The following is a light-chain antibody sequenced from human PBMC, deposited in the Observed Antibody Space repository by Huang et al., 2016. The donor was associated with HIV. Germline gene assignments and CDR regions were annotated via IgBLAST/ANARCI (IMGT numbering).Light chain of an antibody. Sequence: EIVLTQSPATLSLSPGERATLSCRASQSVSSNLAWYQQKPGQAPSPVIYDTSNRAAGIPARFSGSGSGTDFTLTISSLEPEDFAVYYCQQRDNWHWPFGQGTKVEIK. CDR1: QSVSSN. CDR2: DTS. CDR3: QQRDNWHWP. J-gene: IGKJ1*01. V-gene: IGKV3-11*01.